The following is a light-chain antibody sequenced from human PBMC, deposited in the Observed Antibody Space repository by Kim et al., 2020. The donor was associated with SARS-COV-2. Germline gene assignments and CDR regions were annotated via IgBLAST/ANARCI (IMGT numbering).Light chain of an antibody. CDR2: HDS. CDR3: QARGRSTEV. J-gene: IGLJ3*02. CDR1: NLGDKY. V-gene: IGLV3-1*01. Sequence: SYELTQPPSVSVAPGQTATITCSGDNLGDKYVCWYQQKPGQSPVLVIYHDSKRPSGIPDRFSGSNSGNTATLTISGTQTRDEADYYCQARGRSTEVFGGG.